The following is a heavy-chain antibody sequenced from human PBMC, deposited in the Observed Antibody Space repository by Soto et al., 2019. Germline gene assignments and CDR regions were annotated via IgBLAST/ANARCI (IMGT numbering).Heavy chain of an antibody. D-gene: IGHD3-10*01. CDR2: LNAGNGNA. CDR1: GYTFTSYA. V-gene: IGHV1-3*01. CDR3: ATVVWIGESPSDVFDP. J-gene: IGHJ5*02. Sequence: QVQLVQSGAEVKKPGASVKVSCKASGYTFTSYAMHWVRLAPGQRLEWMGWLNAGNGNAEYSQIFQDRLTITRDTTAPTAYKKMSSLRSEDTSIYYFATVVWIGESPSDVFDPGGQGTLVTVSS.